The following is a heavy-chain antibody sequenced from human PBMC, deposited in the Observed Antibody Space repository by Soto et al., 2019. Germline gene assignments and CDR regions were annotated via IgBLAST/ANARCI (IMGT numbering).Heavy chain of an antibody. J-gene: IGHJ3*02. CDR3: AKAEIVVVTGPDAFDI. D-gene: IGHD2-21*02. CDR2: ISGSGGST. V-gene: IGHV3-23*01. Sequence: EVQLLESGGGLVQPGGSLRLSCAASGFTFSSYAMSWVRQAPGKGLEWVSAISGSGGSTYYADSVKGRFTISRDNSKNTLYLQMNSMRAEDTAVYYCAKAEIVVVTGPDAFDIWGQGTMVTGSS. CDR1: GFTFSSYA.